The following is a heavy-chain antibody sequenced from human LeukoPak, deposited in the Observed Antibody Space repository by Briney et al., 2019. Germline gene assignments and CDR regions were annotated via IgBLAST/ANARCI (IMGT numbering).Heavy chain of an antibody. V-gene: IGHV3-23*01. D-gene: IGHD5-12*01. CDR1: GFTFSNYA. J-gene: IGHJ3*02. CDR2: ISGSGGST. CDR3: AKDGHGSGYHDAFDI. Sequence: GGSLRLSCAASGFTFSNYAMSWVRQAPGKGLEWVSAISGSGGSTYYADSVKGRFTISRDDSKNTLYLQMNSLRAEDTAVYYCAKDGHGSGYHDAFDIWGQGTMVTVSS.